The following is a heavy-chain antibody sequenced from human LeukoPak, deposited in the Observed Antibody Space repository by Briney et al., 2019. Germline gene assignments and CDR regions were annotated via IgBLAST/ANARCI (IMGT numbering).Heavy chain of an antibody. CDR1: GFTVSSNY. CDR2: ISYDGSNK. V-gene: IGHV3-30*18. J-gene: IGHJ4*02. D-gene: IGHD3-10*01. CDR3: AKDQSLWFGELTDY. Sequence: GGSLRLSCAASGFTVSSNYMSWVRQAPGKGLEWVAVISYDGSNKYYADSVKGRFTISRDNSKNTLYLQMNSLRAEDTAVYYCAKDQSLWFGELTDYWGQGTLVTVSS.